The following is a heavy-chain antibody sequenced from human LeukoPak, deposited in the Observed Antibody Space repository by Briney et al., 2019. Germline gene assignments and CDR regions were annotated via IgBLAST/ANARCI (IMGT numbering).Heavy chain of an antibody. CDR2: INNDGSSI. CDR1: GFTFRSYW. V-gene: IGHV3-74*01. CDR3: VRGTGY. Sequence: GGSLRLSCAASGFTFRSYWMHWVRQAPGKGLVWVSRINNDGSSINYADSVKGRFTISRDNSKNTLYLQMSSLRPDDTAVYFCVRGTGYWGQGTLVTVSS. J-gene: IGHJ4*02.